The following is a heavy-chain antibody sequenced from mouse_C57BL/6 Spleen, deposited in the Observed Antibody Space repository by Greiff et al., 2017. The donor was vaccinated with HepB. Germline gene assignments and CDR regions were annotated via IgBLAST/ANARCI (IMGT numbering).Heavy chain of an antibody. V-gene: IGHV1-74*01. CDR2: IHPSDSDT. CDR3: ASDSSGYDYAMDY. Sequence: QVQLKQPGAELVKPGASVKVSCKASGYTFTSYWMHWVKQRPGQGLEWIGRIHPSDSDTNYNQKFKGKATLTVDKSSSTAYMQLSSLTSEDSAVYYGASDSSGYDYAMDYWGQGTSVTVSS. CDR1: GYTFTSYW. D-gene: IGHD3-2*02. J-gene: IGHJ4*01.